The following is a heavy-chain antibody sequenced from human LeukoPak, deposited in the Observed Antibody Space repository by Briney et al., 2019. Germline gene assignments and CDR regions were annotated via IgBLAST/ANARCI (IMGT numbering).Heavy chain of an antibody. CDR2: IYNSGSI. V-gene: IGHV4-59*01. J-gene: IGHJ2*01. CDR1: DGSISSYY. Sequence: KPSETLSLTCAVSDGSISSYYWNWIRQPPGKGLEWIGNIYNSGSIDYNPSLKSRVTISVNLSKKQISLKLTSVTAADTALYYCARDKGPYWYFDLWGRGTLVTVSS. CDR3: ARDKGPYWYFDL.